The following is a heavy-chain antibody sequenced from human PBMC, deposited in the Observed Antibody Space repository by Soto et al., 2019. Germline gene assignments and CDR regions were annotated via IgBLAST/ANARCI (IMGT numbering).Heavy chain of an antibody. V-gene: IGHV3-33*01. CDR1: GFTFSSYG. D-gene: IGHD3-10*01. CDR2: IWYDGSNK. CDR3: ARDPGELWFGELLPQGYYYGMDV. J-gene: IGHJ6*02. Sequence: GGSLRLSCAASGFTFSSYGMHWIRQAPGKGLEWVAVIWYDGSNKYYADSVKGRFTISRDNSKNTLYLQMNSLRAEDTAVYYCARDPGELWFGELLPQGYYYGMDVWGQGTTVTVSS.